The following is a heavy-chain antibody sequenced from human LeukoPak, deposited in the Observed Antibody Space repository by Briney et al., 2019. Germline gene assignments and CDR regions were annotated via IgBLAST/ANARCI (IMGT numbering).Heavy chain of an antibody. V-gene: IGHV4-61*01. CDR2: IYYSGST. D-gene: IGHD5-18*01. CDR3: ARDGGGYSYALDL. CDR1: GGSISSSSYY. J-gene: IGHJ2*01. Sequence: SETLSLTCTVSGGSISSSSYYWSWIRQPPGKGLEWIGYIYYSGSTNYNPSLKSRVTISVDTSKNQFSLKLSSVTAADTAVYYCARDGGGYSYALDLWGRGTLVTVSS.